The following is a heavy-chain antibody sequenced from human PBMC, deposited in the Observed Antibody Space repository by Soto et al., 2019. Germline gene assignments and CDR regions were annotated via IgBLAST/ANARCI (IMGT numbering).Heavy chain of an antibody. V-gene: IGHV1-18*01. CDR3: ARVYCSGGSCYSVLLHY. CDR1: GYTFTSYG. J-gene: IGHJ4*02. CDR2: ISAYNGNT. Sequence: ASVKVSCKASGYTFTSYGISWVRQAPGQGLEWMGWISAYNGNTNYAQKLQGRVTMTTDTSTSTAYMELRSLRSDDTAVYYCARVYCSGGSCYSVLLHYWGQGTLVTVSS. D-gene: IGHD2-15*01.